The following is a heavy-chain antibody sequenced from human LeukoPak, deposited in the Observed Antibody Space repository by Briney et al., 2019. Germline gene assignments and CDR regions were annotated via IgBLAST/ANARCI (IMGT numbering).Heavy chain of an antibody. D-gene: IGHD1-26*01. CDR3: ARGPRDRLPRQGTQYNWFDS. CDR1: GYTFTGYY. V-gene: IGHV1-2*02. Sequence: ASVKVSCKASGYTFTGYYMHWVRQAPGQGLEWMGWINPNSGGTNYAQKFQGRVTMTRDTSISTAYMELSRLRSDDTAVYYCARGPRDRLPRQGTQYNWFDSWGQGTLVTVSS. CDR2: INPNSGGT. J-gene: IGHJ5*01.